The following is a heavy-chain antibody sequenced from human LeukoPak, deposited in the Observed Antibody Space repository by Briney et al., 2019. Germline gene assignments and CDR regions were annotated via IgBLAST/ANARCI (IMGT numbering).Heavy chain of an antibody. Sequence: GGSLRLSCAASGFTFSSYAMSWVRQAPGKGPEWVSAISGSGGSTYYADSVKGRFTISRDNSKNTLYLQMNSLRAEDTAVYYCAKGTHSSGYYRSVDYWGQGTLVTVSS. CDR2: ISGSGGST. CDR1: GFTFSSYA. D-gene: IGHD3-22*01. CDR3: AKGTHSSGYYRSVDY. J-gene: IGHJ4*02. V-gene: IGHV3-23*01.